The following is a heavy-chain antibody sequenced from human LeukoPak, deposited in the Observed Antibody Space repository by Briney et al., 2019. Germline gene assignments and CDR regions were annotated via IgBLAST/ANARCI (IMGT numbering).Heavy chain of an antibody. J-gene: IGHJ5*02. V-gene: IGHV1-18*01. CDR3: ARDSPVYSNYSWFDP. CDR2: ISAYNGNT. D-gene: IGHD4-11*01. CDR1: GYTFTSYG. Sequence: ASVKVSCKASGYTFTSYGISWVRQAPGQGLEWMGWISAYNGNTNYAQKPQGRVTMTTDTSTSTAYMELRSLRSDDTAVYYCARDSPVYSNYSWFDPWGQGTLVTVSS.